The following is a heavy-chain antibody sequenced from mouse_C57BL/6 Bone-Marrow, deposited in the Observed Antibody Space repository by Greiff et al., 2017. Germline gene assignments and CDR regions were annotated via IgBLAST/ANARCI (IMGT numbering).Heavy chain of an antibody. CDR2: IYPSDSET. J-gene: IGHJ2*01. Sequence: QVQLKQPGAELVRPGSSVKLSCKASGYTFTSYWMDWVKQRPGQGLEWIGNIYPSDSETHYNQKFKDKATLTVDKSSSTAYMQLSSLTSEDSAVYYCARSYYSNPYDYWGQGTTLTVSS. V-gene: IGHV1-61*01. D-gene: IGHD2-5*01. CDR1: GYTFTSYW. CDR3: ARSYYSNPYDY.